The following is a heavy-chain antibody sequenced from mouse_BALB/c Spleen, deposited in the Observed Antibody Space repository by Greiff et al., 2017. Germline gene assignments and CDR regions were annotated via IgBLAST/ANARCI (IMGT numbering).Heavy chain of an antibody. V-gene: IGHV5-17*02. D-gene: IGHD2-4*01. J-gene: IGHJ2*01. Sequence: EVKLMESGGGLVQPGGSRKLSCAASGFTFSSFGMHWVRQAPEKGLEWVAYISSGSSTIYYADTVKGRFTISRDNPKNTLFLQMTSLRSEDTAMYYCARLGLRRTDFDYWGQGTTLTVSS. CDR1: GFTFSSFG. CDR3: ARLGLRRTDFDY. CDR2: ISSGSSTI.